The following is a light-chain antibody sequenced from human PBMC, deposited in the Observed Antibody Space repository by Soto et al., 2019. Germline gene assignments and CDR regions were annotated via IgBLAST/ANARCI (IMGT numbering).Light chain of an antibody. CDR1: QTVSRS. V-gene: IGKV3-15*01. CDR3: QQYNNWPLT. J-gene: IGKJ4*01. Sequence: EVVLRQSPATLSVSPGERATLSCRASQTVSRSLAWYQQRPGQAPRLLIYGASTRATGVSDRFSGSGSGTDFTLTISSLQSEDFAVYYCQQYNNWPLTFGGGTKVDI. CDR2: GAS.